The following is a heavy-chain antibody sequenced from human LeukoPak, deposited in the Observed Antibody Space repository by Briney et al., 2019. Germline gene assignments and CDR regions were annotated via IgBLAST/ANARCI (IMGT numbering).Heavy chain of an antibody. J-gene: IGHJ5*02. CDR2: ISTYNGNT. CDR1: GYTSSSYG. V-gene: IGHV1-18*01. CDR3: ARDVPGSIGTTARFDP. Sequence: ASVKVSCKSSGYTSSSYGISWMRQAPGQGLEWMGWISTYNGNTNYAQKFHGGVTMATDTSTSTACMELRSLRSDDTAIYYCARDVPGSIGTTARFDPWGQGTLVTVSS. D-gene: IGHD1-1*01.